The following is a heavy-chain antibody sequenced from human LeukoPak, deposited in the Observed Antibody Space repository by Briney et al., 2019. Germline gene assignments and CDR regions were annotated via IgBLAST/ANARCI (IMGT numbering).Heavy chain of an antibody. V-gene: IGHV3-23*01. CDR2: ISGSGGST. D-gene: IGHD2-2*02. J-gene: IGHJ4*02. CDR1: GFTFSSYA. Sequence: GGSPRLSCAASGFTFSSYAMSWVRQAPGKGLEWVSAISGSGGSTYYADSVKGRFTISRDNSKNTLYLQMNSLRAEDTAVYYCAKEYCSSTSCYTHYWGQGTLVTVSS. CDR3: AKEYCSSTSCYTHY.